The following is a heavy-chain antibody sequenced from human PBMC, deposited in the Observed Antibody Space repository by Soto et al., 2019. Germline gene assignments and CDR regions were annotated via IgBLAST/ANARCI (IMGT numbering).Heavy chain of an antibody. J-gene: IGHJ6*02. Sequence: QVQLQQWGAGLLKPSETLSLTCAVYGGSFGGFYWSWIRQAPWKGLEWIGEINESGSTNYNQSLKSRVSISVDTYKNHFSLKLSSVTAADTAVYYCGWREFYYYDMDVWGQGTAVTVSS. V-gene: IGHV4-34*01. CDR1: GGSFGGFY. CDR3: GWREFYYYDMDV. CDR2: INESGST.